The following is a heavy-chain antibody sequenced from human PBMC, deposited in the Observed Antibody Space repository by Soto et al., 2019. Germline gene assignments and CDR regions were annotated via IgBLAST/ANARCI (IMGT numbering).Heavy chain of an antibody. D-gene: IGHD6-19*01. Sequence: QITLKESGPTLVKPTETLTLTCTFSGFSLSTSGVSVGWFRQPPGKALEWLALIYWNDDKRYSPSVKSRLTITKDTSKNQVVLTMTNMYPVDTATYYCAHSGNSGWYGWFDPWGQGILVIVSS. J-gene: IGHJ5*02. V-gene: IGHV2-5*01. CDR1: GFSLSTSGVS. CDR2: IYWNDDK. CDR3: AHSGNSGWYGWFDP.